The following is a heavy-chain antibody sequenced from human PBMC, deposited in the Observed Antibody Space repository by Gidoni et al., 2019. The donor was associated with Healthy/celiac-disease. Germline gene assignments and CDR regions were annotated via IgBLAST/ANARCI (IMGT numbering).Heavy chain of an antibody. Sequence: EVQLVESGGGLVQPGGSLRLSCAASGFTVSSNYMSWVRQAPGKGLEWVSVIYSGGSTYYADSVKGRFTISRDNSKNTLYLQMNSLRAEDTAVYYCARWGASGSPGAFDIWGQGTMVTVSS. V-gene: IGHV3-66*01. CDR3: ARWGASGSPGAFDI. CDR1: GFTVSSNY. D-gene: IGHD1-26*01. J-gene: IGHJ3*02. CDR2: IYSGGST.